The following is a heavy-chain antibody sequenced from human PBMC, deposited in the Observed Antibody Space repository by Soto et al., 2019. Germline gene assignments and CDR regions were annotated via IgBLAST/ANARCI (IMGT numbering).Heavy chain of an antibody. Sequence: GGSLRLSCAASGFTFSSYAMSWVRQAPGKGLEWVSAISGSGGSTYYADSVKGRFTISRDNSKNTLYLQMNSLRAEDTAVYYCAKVGYGYDSSGYYLNPFDYWGQGTLVTVYS. J-gene: IGHJ4*02. CDR3: AKVGYGYDSSGYYLNPFDY. D-gene: IGHD3-22*01. V-gene: IGHV3-23*01. CDR2: ISGSGGST. CDR1: GFTFSSYA.